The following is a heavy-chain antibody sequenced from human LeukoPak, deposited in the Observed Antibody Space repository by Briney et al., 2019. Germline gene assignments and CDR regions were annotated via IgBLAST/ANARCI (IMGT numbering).Heavy chain of an antibody. CDR3: TRMTTGHDY. J-gene: IGHJ4*02. CDR2: INHSGYT. D-gene: IGHD4-17*01. Sequence: SETLSLTCAVSGVSFDDYYWAWVRQTPGKGPEWIGEINHSGYTNDSPSLKSRVTLSIDTSRKQFSLNLRSVTVADAGTYYCTRMTTGHDYWGQGTLVTVSS. CDR1: GVSFDDYY. V-gene: IGHV4-34*01.